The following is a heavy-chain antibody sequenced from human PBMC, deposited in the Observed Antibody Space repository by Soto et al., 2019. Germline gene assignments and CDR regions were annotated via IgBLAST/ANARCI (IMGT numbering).Heavy chain of an antibody. J-gene: IGHJ6*02. V-gene: IGHV3-72*01. Sequence: EVQLVESGGGLVQPGGSLRLSCAASGLIFSDYHMDWVRQAPGKGLEWVGRIRRKANSYTTESAASVKGRLTIARDDSKNSLYLQMNSLKSEDTAVYYCAMLGGWSGGSSGMDVWGQGTTVTVSS. D-gene: IGHD6-19*01. CDR1: GLIFSDYH. CDR2: IRRKANSYTT. CDR3: AMLGGWSGGSSGMDV.